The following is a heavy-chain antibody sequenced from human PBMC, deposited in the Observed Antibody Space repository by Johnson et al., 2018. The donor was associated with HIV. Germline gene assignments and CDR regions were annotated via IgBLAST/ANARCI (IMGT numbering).Heavy chain of an antibody. CDR1: GFTFSNAW. V-gene: IGHV3-15*01. D-gene: IGHD5-18*01. J-gene: IGHJ3*02. Sequence: MQLVESGGGLVKPGGSLRLPCAASGFTFSNAWMTWVRQAPGKGLEWVGRIKSKSDGGTTDYAAPVRGRFSISRDDSETTVYLQMNSLKIEDTAVYYCTTDGYGGYSYGYGACDIWGQGTRVTVSS. CDR2: IKSKSDGGTT. CDR3: TTDGYGGYSYGYGACDI.